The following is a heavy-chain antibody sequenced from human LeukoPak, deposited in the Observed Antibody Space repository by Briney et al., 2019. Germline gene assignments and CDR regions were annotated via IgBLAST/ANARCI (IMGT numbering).Heavy chain of an antibody. CDR2: IKSRREGLTT. CDR3: TTEPRY. Sequence: PGGSLRLSCTASGFTFKDKWMGWVRQAPGKGLEWLGRIKSRREGLTTDYTAPVKGRFTISRDDSRSTLYLQMNSPESDDSGTYYCTTEPRYWGQGTLITVS. J-gene: IGHJ4*02. V-gene: IGHV3-15*01. CDR1: GFTFKDKW.